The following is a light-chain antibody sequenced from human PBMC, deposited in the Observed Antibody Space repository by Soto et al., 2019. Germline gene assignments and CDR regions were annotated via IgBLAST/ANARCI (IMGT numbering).Light chain of an antibody. Sequence: QSVLTQPPSVSGAPGQRVTISCTGSSSNIGAGKYVHWYQQLPGRAPKLLIYGDTNRPSGVPDRFSASKSGTSASLAITGLKAEDEADYHCQSYDRGLSASVFGGGTKLTV. CDR2: GDT. CDR3: QSYDRGLSASV. CDR1: SSNIGAGKY. V-gene: IGLV1-40*01. J-gene: IGLJ3*02.